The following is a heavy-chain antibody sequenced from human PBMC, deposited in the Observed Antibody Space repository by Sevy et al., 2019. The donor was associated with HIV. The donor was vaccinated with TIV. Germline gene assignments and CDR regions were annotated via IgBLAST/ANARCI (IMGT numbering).Heavy chain of an antibody. J-gene: IGHJ4*02. Sequence: GGSLRLSCKASGFIFNRYGVHWVRQAPGKGLEWVASIFNDGKTKYYGDPVKGRFTISRDDSKNTLYLQMDSLRAEDTAVYYCARESGSDWDLDYWGQGTLVTVSS. V-gene: IGHV3-33*01. CDR1: GFIFNRYG. CDR2: IFNDGKTK. CDR3: ARESGSDWDLDY. D-gene: IGHD2-21*02.